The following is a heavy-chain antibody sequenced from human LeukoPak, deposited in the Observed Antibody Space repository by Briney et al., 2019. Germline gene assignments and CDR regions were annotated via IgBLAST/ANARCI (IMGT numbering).Heavy chain of an antibody. CDR2: INPDGSST. Sequence: QPGESLRLSCAASGFTLRSYWMPWVRQAPGKGLVWVSRINPDGSSTNYADSVKGRFTISRDNAKNTLYLQMNSLRAEDTAVYYCARVNSEDDSWGQGTLVTVSS. CDR3: ARVNSEDDS. J-gene: IGHJ5*01. V-gene: IGHV3-74*01. D-gene: IGHD1-20*01. CDR1: GFTLRSYW.